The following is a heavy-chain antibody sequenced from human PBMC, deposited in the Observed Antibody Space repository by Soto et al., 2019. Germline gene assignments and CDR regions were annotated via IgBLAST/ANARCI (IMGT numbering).Heavy chain of an antibody. CDR2: IIPIFGTA. Sequence: GAPVKVSRKASGGPLNNYAISWGRPAPGQGLEWMGGIIPIFGTANYAQKFQGRVTITADKSTSTAYMELSSLRSEDTAVYYCARDYYDSSGYSIWFDPWGQGTLVTVSS. J-gene: IGHJ5*02. CDR1: GGPLNNYA. D-gene: IGHD3-22*01. CDR3: ARDYYDSSGYSIWFDP. V-gene: IGHV1-69*06.